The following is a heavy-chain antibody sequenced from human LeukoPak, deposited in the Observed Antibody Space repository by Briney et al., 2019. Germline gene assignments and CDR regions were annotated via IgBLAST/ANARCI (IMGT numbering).Heavy chain of an antibody. Sequence: PGRSLRLSCAASGFPFSGYGMHWVRQAPGKGLEWVAVISYDASNKHYADSVKGRFTISRDNSKNTLYLQMNSLRAEDTAVYYCAKDQGYGYVAIWIDYWGQGTLVTVSS. J-gene: IGHJ4*02. CDR3: AKDQGYGYVAIWIDY. V-gene: IGHV3-30*18. CDR1: GFPFSGYG. D-gene: IGHD5-18*01. CDR2: ISYDASNK.